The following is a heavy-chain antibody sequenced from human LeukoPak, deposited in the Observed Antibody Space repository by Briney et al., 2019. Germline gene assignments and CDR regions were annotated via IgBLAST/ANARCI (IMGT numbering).Heavy chain of an antibody. V-gene: IGHV4-59*01. Sequence: SETLSLTCAVYGGSFSGYYWSWIRQPPGKGLEWIGYIYYSGSTNYNPSLKSRVTISVDTSKNQFSLKLSSVTAADTAVYYCARYSTQLGYYYYGMDVWGQGTTVTVSS. CDR2: IYYSGST. D-gene: IGHD6-13*01. CDR3: ARYSTQLGYYYYGMDV. CDR1: GGSFSGYY. J-gene: IGHJ6*02.